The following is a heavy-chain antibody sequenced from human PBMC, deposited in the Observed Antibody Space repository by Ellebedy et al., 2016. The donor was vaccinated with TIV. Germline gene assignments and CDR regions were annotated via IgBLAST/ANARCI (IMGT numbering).Heavy chain of an antibody. CDR1: GFIFSSYG. J-gene: IGHJ5*02. Sequence: GESLKISXAASGFIFSSYGMHWVRQAPGKGLEWVAVIWYDGSNKYYADSVKGRFTISRDNSKNTLYLQMNSLRAEDTAVYYCARARLDWNWFDPWGQGTLVTVSS. CDR2: IWYDGSNK. CDR3: ARARLDWNWFDP. D-gene: IGHD3-9*01. V-gene: IGHV3-33*01.